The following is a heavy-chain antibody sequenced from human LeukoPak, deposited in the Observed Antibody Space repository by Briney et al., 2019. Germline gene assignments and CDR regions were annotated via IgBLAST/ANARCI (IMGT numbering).Heavy chain of an antibody. J-gene: IGHJ4*02. CDR1: RFTYSSHG. CDR3: ALLDLCSSSTCREELQDY. V-gene: IGHV3-33*01. Sequence: PGRSLRLSCAVSRFTYSSHGMHWVRQAPGKGLEWVAVIWYDGSNKYYADSVKGRFTISRDNSKSTLYLQMNSLRAEDTAVYYCALLDLCSSSTCREELQDYWGQGTLVTVSS. D-gene: IGHD2-2*01. CDR2: IWYDGSNK.